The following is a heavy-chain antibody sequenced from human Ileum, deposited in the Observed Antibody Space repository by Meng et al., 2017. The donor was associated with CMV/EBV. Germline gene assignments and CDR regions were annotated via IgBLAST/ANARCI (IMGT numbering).Heavy chain of an antibody. V-gene: IGHV1-24*01. CDR2: FDPEDGET. J-gene: IGHJ3*02. CDR3: ATVPFVVVPAAIQGAFDI. D-gene: IGHD2-2*02. CDR1: GYTLTELS. Sequence: ASVNVSCKVSGYTLTELSMHWVRQAPGKGLEWMGGFDPEDGETIYAQKFQGRVTMTEDTSTDTAYTELSSLRSEDTAVYYCATVPFVVVPAAIQGAFDIWGQGTMVTVSS.